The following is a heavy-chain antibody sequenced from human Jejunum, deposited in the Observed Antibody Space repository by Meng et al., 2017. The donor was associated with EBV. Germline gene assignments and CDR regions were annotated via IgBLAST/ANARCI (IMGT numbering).Heavy chain of an antibody. CDR1: GGSISTDNW. V-gene: IGHV4-4*02. D-gene: IGHD5-24*01. CDR2: IHHSGST. J-gene: IGHJ4*02. Sequence: QVQLQESGPGPGKPSGTLSLTCAVSGGSISTDNWWSWVRQPPGKGLEYIGEIHHSGSTKYNPSLKSRVTISVDKSNNHFSLKLSSVTAADTAVYYCARDRGVEDYWGQGTLVTVSS. CDR3: ARDRGVEDY.